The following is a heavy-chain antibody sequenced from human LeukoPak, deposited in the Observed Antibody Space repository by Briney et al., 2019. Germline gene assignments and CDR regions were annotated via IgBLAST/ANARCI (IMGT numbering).Heavy chain of an antibody. V-gene: IGHV3-74*01. CDR3: AREVVVLTGYYTYYYYGMDA. Sequence: GGSVRLSCAASGFTFSSYWMHWVRQAPGKGLVWVSRINSDGSSTSYADSVKGRFTISRDNAKNTLYLQMNSLRAEDTAVYYCAREVVVLTGYYTYYYYGMDAWGKGTTVTVSS. CDR1: GFTFSSYW. CDR2: INSDGSST. J-gene: IGHJ6*04. D-gene: IGHD3-9*01.